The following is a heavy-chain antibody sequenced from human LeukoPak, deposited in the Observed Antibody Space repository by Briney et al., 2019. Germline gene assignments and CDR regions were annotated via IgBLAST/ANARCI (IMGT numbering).Heavy chain of an antibody. CDR1: GGSISSYY. V-gene: IGHV4-59*01. CDR3: ARVRDYYRSGYYYYYMDV. J-gene: IGHJ6*03. CDR2: IYYSGST. D-gene: IGHD3-10*01. Sequence: SETLSLTCTVSGGSISSYYWSWTRQPPGKGLEWIGYIYYSGSTNYNPSLKSRVTISVDTSKNQFSLKLSSVTAADTAVYYCARVRDYYRSGYYYYYMDVWGKGTTVTVSS.